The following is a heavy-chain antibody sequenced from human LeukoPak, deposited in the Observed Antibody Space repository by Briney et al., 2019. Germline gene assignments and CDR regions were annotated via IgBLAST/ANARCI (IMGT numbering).Heavy chain of an antibody. CDR1: GFTFSDYW. Sequence: PGGSLRLSCAASGFTFSDYWMNWVRLAPGKGLEWVASIRQDGSEKSYVDSVKGRFTISRDNTWNSLYLQMNSLRAEDTAVYYCARDGTAPGLYFDLWGQGTQVTVSS. CDR2: IRQDGSEK. J-gene: IGHJ4*01. V-gene: IGHV3-7*01. CDR3: ARDGTAPGLYFDL. D-gene: IGHD1/OR15-1a*01.